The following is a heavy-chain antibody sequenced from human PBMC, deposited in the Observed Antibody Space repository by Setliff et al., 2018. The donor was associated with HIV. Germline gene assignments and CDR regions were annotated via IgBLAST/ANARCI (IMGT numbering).Heavy chain of an antibody. J-gene: IGHJ6*03. D-gene: IGHD5-12*01. V-gene: IGHV3-23*01. CDR3: AKGYGDGYNVYNYYYMDV. Sequence: GGSLRLSCAASGFTFSNYDMNWFRQAPGKGPEWVSNINYNGVSTYYADSVKGRFTISRDNSKNTLYLQMNSLRAEDTALYYCAKGYGDGYNVYNYYYMDVWGKGTTVTVSS. CDR1: GFTFSNYD. CDR2: INYNGVST.